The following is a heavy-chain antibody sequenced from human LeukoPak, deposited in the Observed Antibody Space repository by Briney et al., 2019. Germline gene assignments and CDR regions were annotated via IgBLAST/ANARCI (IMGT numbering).Heavy chain of an antibody. CDR1: GGTFSSYA. D-gene: IGHD6-6*01. J-gene: IGHJ4*02. CDR2: IIPIFGTA. CDR3: ASVVEHSSSLGIGSVFDY. V-gene: IGHV1-69*13. Sequence: SVKVCCKASGGTFSSYAISWVRQAPGQGLEWMGGIIPIFGTANYAQKFQGRVTITADESTSTAYMELSSLRSEDTAVYYCASVVEHSSSLGIGSVFDYWGQGTLVTVSS.